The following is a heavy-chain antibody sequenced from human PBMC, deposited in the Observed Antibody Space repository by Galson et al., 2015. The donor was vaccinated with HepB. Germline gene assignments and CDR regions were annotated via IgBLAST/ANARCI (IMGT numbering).Heavy chain of an antibody. CDR3: ARDPRIVVVPAATGNGAFDI. CDR2: INPSDGST. V-gene: IGHV1-46*01. J-gene: IGHJ3*02. CDR1: GYTFTSYY. Sequence: SVKVSCKASGYTFTSYYMHWVRQAPGQGLEWVGIINPSDGSTTYAQRFQGRVTMTRDTSTSTVYMELSSLRSDDTAVYYCARDPRIVVVPAATGNGAFDIWGQGTMVTVSS. D-gene: IGHD2-2*01.